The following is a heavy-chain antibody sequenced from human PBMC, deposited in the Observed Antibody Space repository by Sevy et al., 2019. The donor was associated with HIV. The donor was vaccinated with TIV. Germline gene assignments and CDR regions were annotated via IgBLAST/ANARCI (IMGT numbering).Heavy chain of an antibody. CDR2: ISDIGNT. CDR3: AKCLAALPGYYYGVDV. CDR1: GFTFSSYG. V-gene: IGHV3-23*01. D-gene: IGHD6-6*01. J-gene: IGHJ6*02. Sequence: GGSLRLSCAASGFTFSSYGMSWVRQAPGKGLEWVSVISDIGNTYYADSGKGRFTMSRDNSKNTLYLQMNSLRAEETAVYYCAKCLAALPGYYYGVDVWGQGTTVTVSS.